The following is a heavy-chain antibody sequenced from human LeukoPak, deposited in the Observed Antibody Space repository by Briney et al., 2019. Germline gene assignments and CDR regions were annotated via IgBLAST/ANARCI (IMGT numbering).Heavy chain of an antibody. CDR2: IYTSGST. CDR3: AGEIALFRWELRAFDI. J-gene: IGHJ3*02. CDR1: SDSISSGSYY. D-gene: IGHD1-26*01. Sequence: SQTLSLTCTVSSDSISSGSYYWNWTRQPAGKGLDWIGRIYTSGSTNYSPSPRARVPISVDTSKNPFSLTLSSVTAAHTAIYCCAGEIALFRWELRAFDIWGQGEMVTVSS. V-gene: IGHV4-61*02.